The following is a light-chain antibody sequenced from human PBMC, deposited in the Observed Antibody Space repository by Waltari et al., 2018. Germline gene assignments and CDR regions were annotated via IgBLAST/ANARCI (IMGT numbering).Light chain of an antibody. CDR1: LSILHSSGNKNK. CDR3: QQYYSTPFT. CDR2: GAS. Sequence: DIVLTQFPDSLPLYLGERATLNCTSSLSILHSSGNKNKLGWYQQKSGQSPKLLIYGASTRESGVPDRFSGSGSGTDFTLTISSLQTEDVAVYYCQQYYSTPFTFGPGTKVDIK. J-gene: IGKJ3*01. V-gene: IGKV4-1*01.